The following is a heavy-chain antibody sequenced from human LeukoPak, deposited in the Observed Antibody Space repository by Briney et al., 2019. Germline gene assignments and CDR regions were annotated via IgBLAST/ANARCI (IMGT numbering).Heavy chain of an antibody. D-gene: IGHD2-2*01. CDR2: IIPIFGTA. J-gene: IGHJ4*02. Sequence: SVKVSCKASGGTFSCYAISWVRQAPGQGLEWMGGIIPIFGTANYAQKFQGRVTITADESTSTAYMELSSLRSEDTAVYYCASDVVVPGLFVFGYWGQGTLVTVSS. CDR3: ASDVVVPGLFVFGY. CDR1: GGTFSCYA. V-gene: IGHV1-69*13.